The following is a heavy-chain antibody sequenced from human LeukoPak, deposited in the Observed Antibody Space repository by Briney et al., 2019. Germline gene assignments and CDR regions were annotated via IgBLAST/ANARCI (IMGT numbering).Heavy chain of an antibody. J-gene: IGHJ4*02. CDR3: AKDASGYSYGYYDY. V-gene: IGHV3-23*01. CDR1: GFSFSSYA. Sequence: GGSLRLSCAASGFSFSSYAMSWVRQAPGKGLEWVSAISGSGGSTYYADSVKGRFTISRDNSKNTLYLQMNSLRAEDTAVYYCAKDASGYSYGYYDYWGQGTLVTVSS. D-gene: IGHD5-18*01. CDR2: ISGSGGST.